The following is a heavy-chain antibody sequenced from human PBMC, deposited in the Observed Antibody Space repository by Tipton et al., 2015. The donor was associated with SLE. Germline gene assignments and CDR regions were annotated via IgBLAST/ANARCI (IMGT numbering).Heavy chain of an antibody. J-gene: IGHJ4*02. CDR3: ATASSSQAYYFDY. Sequence: LSCTVSGGSISSGGYYWSWIRQHPGKGLEWIGYIYYSGSTYYNPSLKSRVTISVDTSKNQFSLKLSSVTAADTAVYYCATASSSQAYYFDYWGQGTLVTVPS. CDR2: IYYSGST. V-gene: IGHV4-31*03. CDR1: GGSISSGGYY. D-gene: IGHD6-6*01.